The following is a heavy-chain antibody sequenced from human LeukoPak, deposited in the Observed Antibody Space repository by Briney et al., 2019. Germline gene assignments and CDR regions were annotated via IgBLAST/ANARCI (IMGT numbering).Heavy chain of an antibody. J-gene: IGHJ4*02. CDR2: IIPIFGTA. CDR3: ARDMGGFVSDVRGPGRGFDY. D-gene: IGHD3-10*02. Sequence: ASVKVSCKASGGTFSSYAISWVRQAPGQGLEWMGGIIPIFGTANYAQKFQGRVTITADESTSTAYMELSSPRSEDTAVYYCARDMGGFVSDVRGPGRGFDYWGQGTLVTVSS. V-gene: IGHV1-69*13. CDR1: GGTFSSYA.